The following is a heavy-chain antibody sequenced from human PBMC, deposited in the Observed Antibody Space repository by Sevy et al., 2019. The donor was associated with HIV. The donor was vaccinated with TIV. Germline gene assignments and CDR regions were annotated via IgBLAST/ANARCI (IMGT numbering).Heavy chain of an antibody. J-gene: IGHJ1*01. V-gene: IGHV3-30*14. CDR2: ISYDGSRK. CDR1: GFTFGSYA. D-gene: IGHD3-22*01. Sequence: GGSLRLSCAASGFTFGSYAMHWVRQAPGKGLEWLAFISYDGSRKYYADSVKGRFTISRDISKNTLYLPMNSLRAEDTAVYYCARVEVGYDSSGHYWYFQHWGQGTLVTVSS. CDR3: ARVEVGYDSSGHYWYFQH.